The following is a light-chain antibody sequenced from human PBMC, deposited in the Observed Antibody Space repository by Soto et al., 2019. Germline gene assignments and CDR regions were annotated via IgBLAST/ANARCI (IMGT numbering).Light chain of an antibody. CDR2: KVS. CDR1: QSLVYSDGNAY. J-gene: IGKJ2*01. CDR3: VQGTHWPPYT. Sequence: DVVMTQSPLSLPVTLGQPASISCRSSQSLVYSDGNAYVNWFHQRPGQSPRRLIYKVSYRDSGVPDRFSGSGSGTDFTLKISRVEAEDVGVYYCVQGTHWPPYTFGQGTKLEIK. V-gene: IGKV2-30*01.